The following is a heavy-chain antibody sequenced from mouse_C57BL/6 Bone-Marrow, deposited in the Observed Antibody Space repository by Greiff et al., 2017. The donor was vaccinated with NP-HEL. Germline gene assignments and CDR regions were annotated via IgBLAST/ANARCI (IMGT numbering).Heavy chain of an antibody. Sequence: VQGVESGAELVRPGTSVKMSCKASGYTFTNYWIGWAKQRPGHGLEWIGDIYPGGGYTNYNEKFKGKATLTADKSSSTAYMQFSSLTSEDSAIYYCARAYYGAMDYWGQGTSVTVSS. CDR1: GYTFTNYW. J-gene: IGHJ4*01. CDR3: ARAYYGAMDY. V-gene: IGHV1-63*01. D-gene: IGHD1-1*02. CDR2: IYPGGGYT.